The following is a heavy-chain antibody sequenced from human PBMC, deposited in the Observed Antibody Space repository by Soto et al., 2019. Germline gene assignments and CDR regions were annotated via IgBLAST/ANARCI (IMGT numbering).Heavy chain of an antibody. CDR3: GRKKEVVGATTGVSGPFDY. CDR2: ISSSSSYT. Sequence: GGSLRLSCAASGFTFSDYYMSWIRQAPGKGLEWVSYISSSSSYTNYADSVKGRFTISRDNAKNSLYLQMNSLRAEDTAVYYCGRKKEVVGATTGVSGPFDYGGQGTLVPVPS. D-gene: IGHD2-15*01. J-gene: IGHJ4*02. V-gene: IGHV3-11*06. CDR1: GFTFSDYY.